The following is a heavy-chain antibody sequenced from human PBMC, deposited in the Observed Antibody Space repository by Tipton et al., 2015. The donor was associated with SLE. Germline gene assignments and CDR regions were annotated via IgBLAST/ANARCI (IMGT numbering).Heavy chain of an antibody. Sequence: SLRLSCAASGFTFSSYGMHWVRQAPGKGLEWVAVIWYDGSNKYYADSVKGRFTISRDNSKNTLYLQMNSLRAEDTAVYYCAKGGDYYDSSGSGHDAFDIWGQGTMVTVSS. J-gene: IGHJ3*02. CDR3: AKGGDYYDSSGSGHDAFDI. CDR1: GFTFSSYG. CDR2: IWYDGSNK. V-gene: IGHV3-33*06. D-gene: IGHD3-22*01.